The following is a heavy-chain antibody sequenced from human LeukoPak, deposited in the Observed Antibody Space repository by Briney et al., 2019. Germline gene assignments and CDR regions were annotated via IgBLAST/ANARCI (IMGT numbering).Heavy chain of an antibody. J-gene: IGHJ4*02. Sequence: PSETLSLTCAVYGGSFSGYYWSWIRQPPGKGLEWIGEINHSGSTNYNPSLKGRVTISVDTSKNQFSLKLSSVTAADTAVYYCATERRYSSGRWDYYFDNWGQGTLVTVSS. CDR3: ATERRYSSGRWDYYFDN. V-gene: IGHV4-34*01. CDR2: INHSGST. D-gene: IGHD6-19*01. CDR1: GGSFSGYY.